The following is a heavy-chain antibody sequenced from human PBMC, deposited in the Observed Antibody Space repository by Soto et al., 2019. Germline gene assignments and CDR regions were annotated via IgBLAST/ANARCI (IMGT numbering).Heavy chain of an antibody. CDR2: IDSGDGTT. V-gene: IGHV3-11*01. J-gene: IGHJ4*02. CDR1: GFDFGDYY. Sequence: NPGGSLRLSCTGSGFDFGDYYMSWIRQAPGKGLEWVSYIDSGDGTTYYTDSVKGRFTISRDNAKKTVYLQMSSLRVEDTALCYCVRPYYSSSWFPFDRWGQGTLVTVSS. D-gene: IGHD6-13*01. CDR3: VRPYYSSSWFPFDR.